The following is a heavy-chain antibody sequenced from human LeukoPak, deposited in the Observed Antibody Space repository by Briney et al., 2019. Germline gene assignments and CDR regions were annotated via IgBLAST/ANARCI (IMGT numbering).Heavy chain of an antibody. Sequence: GGSLRLSCAASGFTFSSYSMNWVRQAPGKGLEWVSYISSSSSTIYYADSVKGRFTISRDNAKNSLYLQMNGLRDEDTAVYYCARYFDGYAQSYWGQGTLVTVSS. CDR1: GFTFSSYS. CDR3: ARYFDGYAQSY. V-gene: IGHV3-48*02. D-gene: IGHD3-9*01. CDR2: ISSSSSTI. J-gene: IGHJ4*02.